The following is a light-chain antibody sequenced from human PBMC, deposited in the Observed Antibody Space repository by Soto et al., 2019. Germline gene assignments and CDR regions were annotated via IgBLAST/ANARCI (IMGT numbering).Light chain of an antibody. CDR3: QQANSLPHT. Sequence: DIQMTQSPSSVSASVGDRVTITCRASQGISTLLAWYQQKPGKAPILLIYAASSLQSGVPSRFSGSGSGTDSTLTISSLQPEDFATYYCQQANSLPHTFGPGTKVDI. CDR1: QGISTL. V-gene: IGKV1-12*01. J-gene: IGKJ3*01. CDR2: AAS.